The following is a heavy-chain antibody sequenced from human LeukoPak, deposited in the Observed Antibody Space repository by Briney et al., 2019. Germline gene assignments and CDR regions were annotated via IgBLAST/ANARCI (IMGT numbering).Heavy chain of an antibody. CDR1: GVSISSSNSY. V-gene: IGHV4-39*01. CDR2: IYYSGNT. D-gene: IGHD3-10*01. CDR3: ARQTGSGLFTLP. Sequence: SETLSLTCTVSGVSISSSNSYWGWIRQPPGKGLEWIGSIYYSGNTYYNASLKSRVTISVDTAKNQFSLKLTSVTAADTAVYYCARQTGSGLFTLPGGQGTLVTASS. J-gene: IGHJ4*02.